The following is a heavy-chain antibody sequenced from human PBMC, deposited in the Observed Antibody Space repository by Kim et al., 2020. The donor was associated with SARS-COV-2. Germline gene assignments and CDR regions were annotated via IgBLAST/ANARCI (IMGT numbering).Heavy chain of an antibody. V-gene: IGHV4-4*07. CDR2: IHASGST. D-gene: IGHD6-19*01. Sequence: SETLSLICTVSGGSFSSYRWSWIRQSAGKGLEWIGRIHASGSTNYNPSLKSRLTMLVDASQHQTSLKLSAVTAADAAMYYCAKQVAGTDRRFDYWGQGILVTVS. CDR3: AKQVAGTDRRFDY. CDR1: GGSFSSYR. J-gene: IGHJ4*02.